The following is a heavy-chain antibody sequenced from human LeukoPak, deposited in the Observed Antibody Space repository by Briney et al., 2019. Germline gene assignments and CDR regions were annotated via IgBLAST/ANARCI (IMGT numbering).Heavy chain of an antibody. CDR3: ARDSYYDFWSGYFTRPNYYYYYMDV. Sequence: GGSLRLSCAASGFTVSSNYMSWVRQAPGKGLEWVSVIYSGGSTCYADSVKGRFTISRDNSKNTLYLQMNSLRAEDTAVYYCARDSYYDFWSGYFTRPNYYYYYMDVWGKGTTVTVSS. V-gene: IGHV3-66*02. D-gene: IGHD3-3*01. J-gene: IGHJ6*03. CDR1: GFTVSSNY. CDR2: IYSGGST.